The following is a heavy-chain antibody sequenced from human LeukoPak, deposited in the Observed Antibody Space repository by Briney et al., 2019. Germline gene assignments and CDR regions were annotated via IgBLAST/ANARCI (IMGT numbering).Heavy chain of an antibody. J-gene: IGHJ3*02. CDR3: ARHGEYYDSSGYYYFDI. D-gene: IGHD3-22*01. V-gene: IGHV4-59*08. CDR1: GGSISGYY. Sequence: SETLSLTCTVSGGSISGYYWSWIRQPPGKGLEWIGYIYYSGSTNYNPSLKSRVTISVDTSKNQFSLKLSSVTAADTAVYYCARHGEYYDSSGYYYFDIWGQGTMVTVSS. CDR2: IYYSGST.